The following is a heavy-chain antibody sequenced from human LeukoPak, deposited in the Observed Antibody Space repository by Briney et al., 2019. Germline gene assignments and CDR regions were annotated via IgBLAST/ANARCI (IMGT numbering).Heavy chain of an antibody. J-gene: IGHJ4*02. Sequence: GGSLRLSCAASGFTFSSYGMHWVRQAPGKGLEWVAFIRYDGSNKYYADSVKGRFTISRDNSKNTLYLQMNSLRAEDTAVYYCAKGGGDFWSGCPDYWGQGTLVTVSS. V-gene: IGHV3-30*02. D-gene: IGHD3-3*01. CDR1: GFTFSSYG. CDR3: AKGGGDFWSGCPDY. CDR2: IRYDGSNK.